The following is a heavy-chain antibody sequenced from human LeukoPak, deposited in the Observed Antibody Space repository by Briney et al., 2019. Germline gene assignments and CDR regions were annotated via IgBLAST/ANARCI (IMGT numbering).Heavy chain of an antibody. Sequence: SETLSLTCTVSSGSISTSNYYWGWVRQPPGKALEWIGNIFYSGSTYYSPSLKSRVTISLDTSKNQFSLKLSSVTAADTAVYYCARRPYCSSTSCYEVDYWGQGTLVTVSS. D-gene: IGHD2-2*01. J-gene: IGHJ4*02. CDR1: SGSISTSNYY. V-gene: IGHV4-39*07. CDR2: IFYSGST. CDR3: ARRPYCSSTSCYEVDY.